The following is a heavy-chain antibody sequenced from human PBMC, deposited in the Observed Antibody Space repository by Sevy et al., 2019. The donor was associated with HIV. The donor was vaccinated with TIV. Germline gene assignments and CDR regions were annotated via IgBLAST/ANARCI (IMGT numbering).Heavy chain of an antibody. D-gene: IGHD3-3*01. CDR3: ARTHGALLRFLEDKWFDP. J-gene: IGHJ5*02. CDR2: IFDSGST. V-gene: IGHV4-59*01. Sequence: SLTCTVSGGSIRTYYWSWIRQAPGKGLEWIGDIFDSGSTDYNSSLKSRVTISADTSKNQLSLKLTSVTAADTAIYYCARTHGALLRFLEDKWFDPWGQGSLVTVSS. CDR1: GGSIRTYY.